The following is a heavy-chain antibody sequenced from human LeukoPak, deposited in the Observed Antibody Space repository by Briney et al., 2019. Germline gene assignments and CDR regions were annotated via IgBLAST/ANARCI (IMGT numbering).Heavy chain of an antibody. J-gene: IGHJ4*02. CDR1: GAFTSTYY. CDR3: ARIDPLGFFDQ. CDR2: VFYSGSS. D-gene: IGHD6-25*01. Sequence: SETLSLACTVSGAFTSTYYWSWVRQPPTGGLEWIGYVFYSGSSNYNPNFTSRVTMSVDTSKSQFSLKLTSVSDADTAVYYCARIDPLGFFDQWGQGTLATVSS. V-gene: IGHV4-59*13.